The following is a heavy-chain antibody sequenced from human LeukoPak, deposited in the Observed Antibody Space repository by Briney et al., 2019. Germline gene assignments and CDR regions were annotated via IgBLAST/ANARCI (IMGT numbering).Heavy chain of an antibody. Sequence: KPSETLSLTCTVSGGSISPYSWSWIRQPPGKGLEWIGYIYYGGNTNYNPSLKSRVTISLDTSKNQFSLKLRSVTAADTAMYYCARGADAANSGLFDYWGQGTLVTVSS. V-gene: IGHV4-59*01. J-gene: IGHJ4*02. D-gene: IGHD4-23*01. CDR3: ARGADAANSGLFDY. CDR1: GGSISPYS. CDR2: IYYGGNT.